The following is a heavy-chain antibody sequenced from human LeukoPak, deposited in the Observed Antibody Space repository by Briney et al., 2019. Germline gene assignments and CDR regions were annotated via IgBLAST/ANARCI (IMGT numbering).Heavy chain of an antibody. D-gene: IGHD3-22*01. CDR1: GFTVSSNY. CDR2: IYSGGST. Sequence: PGGSLRLSCAASGFTVSSNYMSWVRQAPGKGLEWVSVIYSGGSTYYADSVKGRFTISRDNSKNTLYLQMNSLRAEDTAVYYCARVGYDSSGYYYFDYWGQGTLVTASS. J-gene: IGHJ4*02. V-gene: IGHV3-53*01. CDR3: ARVGYDSSGYYYFDY.